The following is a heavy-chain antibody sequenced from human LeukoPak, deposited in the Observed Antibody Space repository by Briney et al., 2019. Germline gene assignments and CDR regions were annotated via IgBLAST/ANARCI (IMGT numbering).Heavy chain of an antibody. CDR3: ARLDASGLDY. J-gene: IGHJ4*02. V-gene: IGHV3-48*03. D-gene: IGHD6-19*01. Sequence: PGGSLRLSCAASGFTFSNYEMNWVRQAPGKGLEWVSYISGSGSTIYYADSVKGRFSISRDNAKNSLYLQMNSLRADDTAVYYCARLDASGLDYWGQGTLVTVSS. CDR1: GFTFSNYE. CDR2: ISGSGSTI.